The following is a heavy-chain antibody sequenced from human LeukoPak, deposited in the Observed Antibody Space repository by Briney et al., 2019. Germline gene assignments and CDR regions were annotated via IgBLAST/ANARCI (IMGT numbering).Heavy chain of an antibody. V-gene: IGHV7-4-1*02. D-gene: IGHD3/OR15-3a*01. J-gene: IGHJ4*02. Sequence: ASVKVSCKASGHTFSNYAMNWVRQAPGQGLEWMGWINTNTGNPTYVQGFTGRFVFSLDTSVSTAYLQIRSLKAVDTAVYYCARDFDFGTVAAGYWGQGTLVTVSS. CDR1: GHTFSNYA. CDR2: INTNTGNP. CDR3: ARDFDFGTVAAGY.